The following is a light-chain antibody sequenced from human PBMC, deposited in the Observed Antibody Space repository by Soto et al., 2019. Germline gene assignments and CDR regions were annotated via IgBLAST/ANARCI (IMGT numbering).Light chain of an antibody. CDR3: QSYDSSLSGLNWV. CDR2: ANV. V-gene: IGLV1-40*01. J-gene: IGLJ3*02. Sequence: QSVLTQPPSVSGAPGQWVTISCTGSSANIGADHDVHWYQQLPGTAPRLLIYANVNRPSGVPDRFSGSKSGTSASLDITGLQAEDDADYYCQSYDSSLSGLNWVFGGGTKVTVL. CDR1: SANIGADHD.